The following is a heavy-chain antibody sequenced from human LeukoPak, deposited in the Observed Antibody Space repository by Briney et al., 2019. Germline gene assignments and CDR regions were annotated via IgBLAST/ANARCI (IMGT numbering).Heavy chain of an antibody. Sequence: PSETLSLTCTVSGGSISSSSYYWGWIRQPPGKGLEWIGEINHSGSTNYNPSLKSRVTISVDTSKNQFSLKLSSVTAADTAVYYCARTEYGSGSCWFDPWGQGTLVTVSS. CDR1: GGSISSSSYY. V-gene: IGHV4-39*07. CDR2: INHSGST. D-gene: IGHD3-10*01. CDR3: ARTEYGSGSCWFDP. J-gene: IGHJ5*02.